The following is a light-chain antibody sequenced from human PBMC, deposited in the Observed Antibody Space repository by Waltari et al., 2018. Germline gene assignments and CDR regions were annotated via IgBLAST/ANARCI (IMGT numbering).Light chain of an antibody. CDR1: SSDVGGYHY. J-gene: IGLJ2*01. CDR3: LSYAGGVRV. CDR2: EVI. Sequence: QSALTQPPSASGSPGQSVTISCTGTSSDVGGYHYVSWYQQHPGKAPKLIIYEVIKRPSGVPDRFSGSKSGNTASLTVSGLQAEDEADYYCLSYAGGVRVFGGGTKLTVL. V-gene: IGLV2-8*01.